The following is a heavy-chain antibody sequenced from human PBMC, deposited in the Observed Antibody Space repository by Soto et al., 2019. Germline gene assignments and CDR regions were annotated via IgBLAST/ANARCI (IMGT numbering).Heavy chain of an antibody. V-gene: IGHV5-51*01. J-gene: IGHJ4*02. D-gene: IGHD2-15*01. Sequence: GESLKISCKGSGYSFTSYWIGWVRQMPGKGLEWMGIIYPGDSDTRYSPSFQGQVTISADKSSSTAYLQWSSLKASDTAMYYCASGYCSGGSCYYFDYWGQGTLVTVSS. CDR3: ASGYCSGGSCYYFDY. CDR2: IYPGDSDT. CDR1: GYSFTSYW.